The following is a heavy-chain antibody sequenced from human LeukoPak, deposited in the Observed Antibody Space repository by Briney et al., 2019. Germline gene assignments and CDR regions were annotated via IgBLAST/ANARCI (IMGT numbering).Heavy chain of an antibody. V-gene: IGHV3-48*01. Sequence: GGSLRLSCAASGFTFSSYSMNWVRQAPGKGLEWVSYISSSFTPIYYADPVKGRFTISRDNDKNSLYLQMNSLRAEDTAVYYCARRLADTENFWGQGTLVTVSS. D-gene: IGHD3-16*01. CDR2: ISSSFTPI. CDR1: GFTFSSYS. CDR3: ARRLADTENF. J-gene: IGHJ4*02.